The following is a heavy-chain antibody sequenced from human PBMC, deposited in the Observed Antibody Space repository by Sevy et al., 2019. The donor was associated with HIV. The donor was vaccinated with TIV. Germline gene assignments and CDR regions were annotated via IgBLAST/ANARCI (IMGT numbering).Heavy chain of an antibody. CDR2: FCFGGSKI. V-gene: IGHV3-23*01. CDR3: AREVCTQPHDY. D-gene: IGHD2-8*01. CDR1: GFTFSIYT. Sequence: GGSLRLSCAASGFTFSIYTMSWVRQAPGKGLEWVSTFCFGGSKIYYADSVKGRFTISRDNSRNTVYLQMNSLRADDTDVYYCAREVCTQPHDYWGQGTLVTVSS. J-gene: IGHJ4*02.